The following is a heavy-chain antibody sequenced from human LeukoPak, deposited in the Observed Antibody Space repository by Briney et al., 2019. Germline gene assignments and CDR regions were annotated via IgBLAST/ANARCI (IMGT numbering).Heavy chain of an antibody. CDR2: ISSSGSTI. D-gene: IGHD3-22*01. J-gene: IGHJ4*02. CDR3: ARDPNYYDSSGYFGYFDY. V-gene: IGHV3-11*01. Sequence: GGSLRLSCAASGFTFSDYYMSWIRQAPGKGLEWVSYISSSGSTIYYADSVKGRFTISRDNAKISLYLQMNSLRAEDTAVYYCARDPNYYDSSGYFGYFDYWGQGTLVTVSS. CDR1: GFTFSDYY.